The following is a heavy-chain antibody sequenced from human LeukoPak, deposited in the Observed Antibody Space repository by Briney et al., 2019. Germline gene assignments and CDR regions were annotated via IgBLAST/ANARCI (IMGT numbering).Heavy chain of an antibody. V-gene: IGHV4-30-4*01. J-gene: IGHJ4*02. CDR2: VHYNGNT. Sequence: PSETLSLTCSVSGGSFMTDNRYWRWIRQSPGKGLEWIGYVHYNGNTFYNPSLASRVTISVDTSKNQFSLKLSSVTAADTAVYYCARQRAVAGTRYFDYWGQGTLVTVSS. CDR3: ARQRAVAGTRYFDY. CDR1: GGSFMTDNRY. D-gene: IGHD6-19*01.